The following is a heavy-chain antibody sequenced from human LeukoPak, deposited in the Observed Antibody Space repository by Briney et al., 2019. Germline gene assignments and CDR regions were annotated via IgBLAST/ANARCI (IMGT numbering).Heavy chain of an antibody. D-gene: IGHD2-15*01. Sequence: GASVKVSCKASGYTFTGYYTHWVRQAPGQGLEWMGWINPNSGGTNYAQKFQGRVTMTRDTSISTAYMELSRLRSDDTAVYYCARDHQRYCSGGSCYSDNWFDPWGQGTLVTVSS. CDR2: INPNSGGT. CDR1: GYTFTGYY. J-gene: IGHJ5*02. V-gene: IGHV1-2*02. CDR3: ARDHQRYCSGGSCYSDNWFDP.